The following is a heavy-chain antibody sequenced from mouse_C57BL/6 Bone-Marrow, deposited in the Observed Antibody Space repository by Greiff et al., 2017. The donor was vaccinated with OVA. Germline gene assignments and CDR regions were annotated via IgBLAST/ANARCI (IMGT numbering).Heavy chain of an antibody. J-gene: IGHJ3*01. D-gene: IGHD2-1*01. CDR1: GFSLTSYG. CDR2: IWSGGST. V-gene: IGHV2-4*01. Sequence: VQLMESGPGLVQPSPSLSITCTVSGFSLTSYGVHWVRQPPGKGLEWLGVIWSGGSTAYNAAFISRLGISKDNSKSQVFFKMNSLQADDTAIYYCAKALYGNYVSWFAYWGQGTLVTVSA. CDR3: AKALYGNYVSWFAY.